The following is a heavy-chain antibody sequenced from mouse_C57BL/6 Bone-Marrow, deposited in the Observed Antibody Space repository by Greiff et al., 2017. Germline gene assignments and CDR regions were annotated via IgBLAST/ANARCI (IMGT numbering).Heavy chain of an antibody. CDR2: IRSKSNNYAT. CDR3: VRDYYGSSPWWYFDV. D-gene: IGHD1-1*01. J-gene: IGHJ1*03. Sequence: EVMLMESGGGLVQPKGSLKLSCAASGFSFNTYAMNWVRQAPGKGLEWVARIRSKSNNYATYYADSVKDRFTISRDDSESMLYLQMNNLKTEETAMYYCVRDYYGSSPWWYFDVWGTGTTVTVSS. V-gene: IGHV10-1*01. CDR1: GFSFNTYA.